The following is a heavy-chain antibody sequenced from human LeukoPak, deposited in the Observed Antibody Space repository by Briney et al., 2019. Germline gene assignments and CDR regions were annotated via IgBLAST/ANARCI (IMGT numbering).Heavy chain of an antibody. V-gene: IGHV4-34*01. CDR2: INHSGST. J-gene: IGHJ6*03. CDR1: GGSFSGYY. CDR3: ARGYYYYYMDV. Sequence: SETLSLTCAVYGGSFSGYYWSWIRQPPGKGLEWIGEINHSGSTNYNPSLKSRVTISVDTSKNQFSLKLSSVAAADTAVYYCARGYYYYYMDVWGKGTTVTVSS.